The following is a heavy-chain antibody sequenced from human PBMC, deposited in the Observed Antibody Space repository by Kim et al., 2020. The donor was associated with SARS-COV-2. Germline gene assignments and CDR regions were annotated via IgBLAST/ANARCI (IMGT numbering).Heavy chain of an antibody. D-gene: IGHD2-15*01. J-gene: IGHJ4*02. CDR3: ARDLVVGAASLYYFDF. Sequence: SEKGRLPISRDNDKNSLYLQMYSLRAEDTAVYYCARDLVVGAASLYYFDFWGQGTLVTVSS. V-gene: IGHV3-21*01.